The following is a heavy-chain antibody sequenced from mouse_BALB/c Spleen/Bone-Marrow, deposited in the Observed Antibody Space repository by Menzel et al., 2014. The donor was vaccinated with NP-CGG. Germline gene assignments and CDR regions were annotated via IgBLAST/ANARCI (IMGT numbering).Heavy chain of an antibody. CDR1: GFSLTSYG. CDR2: IWAGGST. CDR3: ARDENYYGNYGTMDY. D-gene: IGHD2-1*01. Sequence: VQLVESGPGLVAPSQSLSITCTASGFSLTSYGVHWVRQPPGTGLEWLGVIWAGGSTNYNSALMSRLSISKDSSKSQVFLKMNSLQTDDTAMYYCARDENYYGNYGTMDYWGQGTSVTVSS. J-gene: IGHJ4*01. V-gene: IGHV2-9*02.